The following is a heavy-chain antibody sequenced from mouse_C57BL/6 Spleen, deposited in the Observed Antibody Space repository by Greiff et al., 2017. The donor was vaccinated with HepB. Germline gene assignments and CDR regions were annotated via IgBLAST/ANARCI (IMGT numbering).Heavy chain of an antibody. J-gene: IGHJ1*03. CDR3: ARRGYGSSSHWYFDV. Sequence: VQLQQSGAELVKPGASVKISCKASGYAFSSYWMNWVKQRPGKGLEWIGQIYPGDGDTNYNGKFKGKATLTADKSSSTADMQLSSLTSEDSAVYFCARRGYGSSSHWYFDVWGTGTTVTVSS. V-gene: IGHV1-80*01. CDR2: IYPGDGDT. D-gene: IGHD1-1*01. CDR1: GYAFSSYW.